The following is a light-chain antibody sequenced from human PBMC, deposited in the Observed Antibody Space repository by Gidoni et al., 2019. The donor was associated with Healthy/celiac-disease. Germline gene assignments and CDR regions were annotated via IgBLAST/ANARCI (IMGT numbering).Light chain of an antibody. CDR2: DNK. Sequence: QSVLTQPPSVSAAPGQKVTTSCSGSSSNIGNNYVSWYQQLPGTAPKLLIYDNKKRPSGIPDRFSGSKSGTSATLGITGLQTGDEADYYCGTWDSSLSAVVFGGGTKLTV. V-gene: IGLV1-51*01. J-gene: IGLJ2*01. CDR1: SSNIGNNY. CDR3: GTWDSSLSAVV.